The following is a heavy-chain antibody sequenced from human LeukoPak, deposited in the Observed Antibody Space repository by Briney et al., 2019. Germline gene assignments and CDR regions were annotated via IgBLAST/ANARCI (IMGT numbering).Heavy chain of an antibody. CDR3: ARQAGGYSSGWYQFHFDY. CDR2: IYSSNGKT. J-gene: IGHJ4*02. CDR1: GYTFSSYG. D-gene: IGHD6-19*01. V-gene: IGHV1-18*04. Sequence: ASVKVSCKASGYTFSSYGISWVRQAPGQGLEWMGWIYSSNGKTNYAQKFQGRVTMTTDTSTSTAYMELRSLRSDDTAVYYCARQAGGYSSGWYQFHFDYWGQGTLVTVSS.